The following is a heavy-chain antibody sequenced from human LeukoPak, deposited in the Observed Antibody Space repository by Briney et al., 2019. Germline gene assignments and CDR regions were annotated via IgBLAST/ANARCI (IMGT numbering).Heavy chain of an antibody. D-gene: IGHD5-18*01. J-gene: IGHJ4*02. CDR1: GLTFSSSW. V-gene: IGHV3-7*01. CDR2: INPDGNKK. Sequence: PGGSLRLSCAVSGLTFSSSWMDWVRQAPGKGLEWVASINPDGNKKYSADSVEGRFTISRDNAENSLYLQMNSLRVEDTAFYYCARDLAYSRLDYWGQGTLVTVSS. CDR3: ARDLAYSRLDY.